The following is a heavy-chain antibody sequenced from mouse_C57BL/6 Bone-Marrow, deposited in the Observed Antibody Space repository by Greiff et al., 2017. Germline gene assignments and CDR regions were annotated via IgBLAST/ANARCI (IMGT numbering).Heavy chain of an antibody. CDR1: RYTFTDYY. CDR2: INPNNGGT. Sequence: EVQLQQSGPELVKPGASVKISCKASRYTFTDYYMNWVNQSHGKSLEWIGDINPNNGGTSYNQKFKGKATLTVDKSSSTAYMELRSLTSEDSAVYYCARTGTYYYAMDYWGQGTSVTVSS. D-gene: IGHD3-3*01. J-gene: IGHJ4*01. V-gene: IGHV1-26*01. CDR3: ARTGTYYYAMDY.